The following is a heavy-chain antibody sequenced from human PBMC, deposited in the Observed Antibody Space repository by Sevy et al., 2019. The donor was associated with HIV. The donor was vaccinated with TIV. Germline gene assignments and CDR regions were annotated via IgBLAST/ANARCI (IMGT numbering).Heavy chain of an antibody. CDR3: AHETFGRFES. D-gene: IGHD3-16*01. CDR1: GFTFSANW. V-gene: IGHV3-7*01. CDR2: IKGDRSDK. Sequence: GGSLRLSCAASGFTFSANWMNWVRQAPGKGLEWVANIKGDRSDKHYVDSVEGRFTISIDNAKNLLYLQMNSLRVEETAVYYCAHETFGRFESWGQGTLVTVSS. J-gene: IGHJ4*02.